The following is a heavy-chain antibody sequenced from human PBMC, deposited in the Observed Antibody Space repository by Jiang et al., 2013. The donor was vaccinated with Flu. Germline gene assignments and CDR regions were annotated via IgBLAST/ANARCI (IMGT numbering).Heavy chain of an antibody. J-gene: IGHJ3*02. CDR1: GYTFTSYA. Sequence: KASGYTFTSYAMHWVRQAPGQRLEWMGWINAGNGNTKYSQKFQGRVTITRDTSASTAYMELSSLRSEDTAVYYCARNIVVVVAAISDAFDIWGQGTMATVSS. CDR2: INAGNGNT. V-gene: IGHV1-3*01. D-gene: IGHD2-15*01. CDR3: ARNIVVVVAAISDAFDI.